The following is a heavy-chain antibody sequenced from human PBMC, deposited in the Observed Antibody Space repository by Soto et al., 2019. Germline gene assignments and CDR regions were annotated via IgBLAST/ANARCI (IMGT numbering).Heavy chain of an antibody. CDR1: GYTFTGYY. V-gene: IGHV1-2*02. CDR2: INPNSGGT. D-gene: IGHD5-12*01. Sequence: ASVKVSCKASGYTFTGYYMHWVRQAPGQGLEWMGWINPNSGGTNYAQKFQGRVTMTRDTSISTAYMELSRLRSDDTAVYYCARAERAHPGSEHHAGANCFDAWGQGTLVTVSS. CDR3: ARAERAHPGSEHHAGANCFDA. J-gene: IGHJ5*02.